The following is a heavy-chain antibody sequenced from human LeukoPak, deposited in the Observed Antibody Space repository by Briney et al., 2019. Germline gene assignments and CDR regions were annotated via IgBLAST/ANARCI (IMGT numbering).Heavy chain of an antibody. CDR3: ARSIRYSSGWYGGFDP. D-gene: IGHD6-19*01. Sequence: PSETLSLTCTVYGGSISSYYWSWIRQPPGKGLEWIGYIYYSGSTNYNPSLKSRVTISVDTSKNQFSLKLSSVTAADTAVYYCARSIRYSSGWYGGFDPWGQGTLVTFSS. J-gene: IGHJ5*02. CDR1: GGSISSYY. V-gene: IGHV4-59*08. CDR2: IYYSGST.